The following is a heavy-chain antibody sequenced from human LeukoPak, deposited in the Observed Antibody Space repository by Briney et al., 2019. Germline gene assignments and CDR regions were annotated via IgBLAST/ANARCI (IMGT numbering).Heavy chain of an antibody. Sequence: SETLSLTCAVSGGSISSSYWWSWVRQPPGKGLEWIGNIYHTGTTNYRPSLKSRVTISVDMSENHISLKLTSVTAADTAVYYCAREGGPYRPLDYSGQGTLVTVSS. CDR1: GGSISSSYW. V-gene: IGHV4-4*02. CDR3: AREGGPYRPLDY. J-gene: IGHJ4*02. CDR2: IYHTGTT.